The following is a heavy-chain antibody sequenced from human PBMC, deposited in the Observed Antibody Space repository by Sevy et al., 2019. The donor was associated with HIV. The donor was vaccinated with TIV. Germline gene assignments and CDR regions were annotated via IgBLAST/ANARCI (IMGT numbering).Heavy chain of an antibody. CDR3: AIDLGRSDAGRVVFYYYGMDV. CDR1: GFTLSRYA. J-gene: IGHJ6*02. Sequence: GGSLRLSCAASGFTLSRYAMHWVRQAPGKGLEWVELISYEGRNKFYADSVKGRFTISKDNSENGLYLQMNSLRPEDESWYYCAIDLGRSDAGRVVFYYYGMDVWGQGTTVTVSS. V-gene: IGHV3-30*04. D-gene: IGHD3-10*01. CDR2: ISYEGRNK.